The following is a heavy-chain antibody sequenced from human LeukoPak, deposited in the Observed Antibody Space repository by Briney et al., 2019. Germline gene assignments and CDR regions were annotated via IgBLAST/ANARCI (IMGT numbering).Heavy chain of an antibody. J-gene: IGHJ4*02. D-gene: IGHD2-15*01. Sequence: SETLSLTCTVSGGSISSYYWSWVRQPAGKGLEWIGRIYTSGSTGYNPSLKSRVTMSVDTSKNQFSLKLSSVTAADTAVYYCARVDLRAAYFDYWGQGTLVTVSS. CDR1: GGSISSYY. V-gene: IGHV4-4*07. CDR3: ARVDLRAAYFDY. CDR2: IYTSGST.